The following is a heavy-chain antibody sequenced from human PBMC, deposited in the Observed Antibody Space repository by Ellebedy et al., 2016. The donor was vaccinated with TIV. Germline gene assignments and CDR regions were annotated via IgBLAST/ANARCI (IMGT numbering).Heavy chain of an antibody. V-gene: IGHV3-13*01. J-gene: IGHJ4*03. D-gene: IGHD2-21*01. CDR3: ARVRFGDTAVDY. CDR1: GFTFSSYD. CDR2: FGTAGDT. Sequence: GGSLRLSCAASGFTFSSYDMRWVPQGTGKGLEWVSAFGTAGDTYYPGSVKDLFTISRENAKNSLYLQITSLRAEDTAVYYCARVRFGDTAVDYWGQGTLVTVSS.